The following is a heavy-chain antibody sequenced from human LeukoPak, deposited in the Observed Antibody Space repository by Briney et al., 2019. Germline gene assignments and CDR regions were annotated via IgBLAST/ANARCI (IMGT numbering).Heavy chain of an antibody. Sequence: SETLSLTCTVSVGSISNSSYYWGWIRQPPGKGLEWIGSMYYSGSTYYNPSLKSRATISVDTSKNQFSLKLSSVTAADTAVYYCARDINGRHCSRTSCYDYYYMDVWGKGTTVTVSS. V-gene: IGHV4-39*02. CDR3: ARDINGRHCSRTSCYDYYYMDV. D-gene: IGHD2-2*01. J-gene: IGHJ6*03. CDR2: MYYSGST. CDR1: VGSISNSSYY.